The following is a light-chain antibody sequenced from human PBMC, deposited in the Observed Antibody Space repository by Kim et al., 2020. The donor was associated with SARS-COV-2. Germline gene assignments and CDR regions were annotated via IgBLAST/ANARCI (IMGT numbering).Light chain of an antibody. CDR1: QTLNEW. CDR3: QQYTDYMYT. CDR2: RTS. V-gene: IGKV1-5*03. Sequence: DIQLTQSPSTLSASVGDRVTITCRASQTLNEWLAWYQQKPGKAPRLLIYRTSSLQSGVPSRFRGSRSATEFTLTISSLQPDDFATYYCQQYTDYMYTFGQGTKLEI. J-gene: IGKJ2*01.